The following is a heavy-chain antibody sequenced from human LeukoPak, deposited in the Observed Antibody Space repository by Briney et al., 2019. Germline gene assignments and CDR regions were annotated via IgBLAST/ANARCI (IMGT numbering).Heavy chain of an antibody. D-gene: IGHD5-12*01. CDR3: ASAHGGSGYDRPFDY. J-gene: IGHJ4*02. CDR1: RFYFSTYD. CDR2: IDSSASTT. Sequence: GGSLRLSCTASRFYFSTYDMNWVRQAPGKGLEWISYIDSSASTTYYAGSVQGRFTISRDNAKNSLYLQMRSLRVEDTAFYYCASAHGGSGYDRPFDYWGQGTLVTVSS. V-gene: IGHV3-48*03.